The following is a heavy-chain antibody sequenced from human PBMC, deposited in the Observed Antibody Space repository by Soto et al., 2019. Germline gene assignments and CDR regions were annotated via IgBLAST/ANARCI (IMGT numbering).Heavy chain of an antibody. CDR1: GFPTNDRA. D-gene: IGHD2-15*01. Sequence: VQLVESGGGLVQPGRSLRLSCTTSGFPTNDRAMHWIRQAPGKGLEWVSGIYWKSERIDYADSVKGRFTISRDNAGISLYWKMKSLREEDTAVYYCVKDVAPGGLDYWGHGALVTVSA. V-gene: IGHV3-9*02. CDR3: VKDVAPGGLDY. CDR2: IYWKSERI. J-gene: IGHJ4*01.